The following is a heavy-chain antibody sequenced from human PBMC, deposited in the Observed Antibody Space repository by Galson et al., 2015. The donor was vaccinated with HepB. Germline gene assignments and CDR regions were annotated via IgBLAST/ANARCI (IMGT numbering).Heavy chain of an antibody. V-gene: IGHV1-24*01. D-gene: IGHD5-12*01. Sequence: SVKVSCKVSGYTLTELSMHWVRQAPGKGLEWMGGFDPKDGETIYAQKFQGRVTMTEDTSTDTAYMELSSLRSEDTAVYYCATGPGVATIAQEWFDPWGQGTLVTVSS. CDR3: ATGPGVATIAQEWFDP. CDR1: GYTLTELS. J-gene: IGHJ5*02. CDR2: FDPKDGET.